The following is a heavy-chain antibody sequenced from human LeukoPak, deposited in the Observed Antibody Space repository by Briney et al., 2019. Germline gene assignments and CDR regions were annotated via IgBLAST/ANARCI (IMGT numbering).Heavy chain of an antibody. V-gene: IGHV3-21*01. D-gene: IGHD3-22*01. Sequence: GGSLRLSCAASGFTFSSYSMNWVRQAPGKGLEWVSSISSSSSYIYYADSVKGRSTISRDNAKNSLYLQMNSLRAEDTAVYYCARARDSSGYPSDWGQGTLVTVSS. CDR2: ISSSSSYI. CDR1: GFTFSSYS. CDR3: ARARDSSGYPSD. J-gene: IGHJ4*02.